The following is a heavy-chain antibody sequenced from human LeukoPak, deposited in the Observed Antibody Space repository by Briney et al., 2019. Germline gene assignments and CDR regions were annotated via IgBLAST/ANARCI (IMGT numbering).Heavy chain of an antibody. CDR3: ARDRPNSSGWTPLDY. CDR1: GDSVSSNSVS. Sequence: ASQTLSLTCAISGDSVSSNSVSWNWIRQSPSRGLEWLGRTYYRSKWYYDYALSVKGRITVNPDTSKNQFSLQLNSVTPEDTAVYYCARDRPNSSGWTPLDYWGQGTLVTVSS. V-gene: IGHV6-1*01. D-gene: IGHD6-19*01. J-gene: IGHJ4*02. CDR2: TYYRSKWYY.